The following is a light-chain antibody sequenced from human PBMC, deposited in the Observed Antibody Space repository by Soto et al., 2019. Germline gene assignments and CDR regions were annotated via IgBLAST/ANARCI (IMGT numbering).Light chain of an antibody. Sequence: EIVMTQSPATLSVSPGERATLSCRASQSVSNYLAWYQQKPGQAPRLLIYGSSTRATGIPARFSGSGSGTEFTLPISSLQSEDFAVYYCQQDNHWPLITFGQGTRLEIK. CDR1: QSVSNY. CDR3: QQDNHWPLIT. V-gene: IGKV3-15*01. J-gene: IGKJ5*01. CDR2: GSS.